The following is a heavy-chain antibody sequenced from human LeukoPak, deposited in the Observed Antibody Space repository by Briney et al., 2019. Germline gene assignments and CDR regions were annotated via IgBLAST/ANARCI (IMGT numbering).Heavy chain of an antibody. CDR2: INWNGGST. CDR1: GFTFDDYG. D-gene: IGHD3-10*01. Sequence: PGGSLRLSCAASGFTFDDYGMSWVRQAPGKGLEWVSGINWNGGSTGYADSVKGRFTISRDNAKNSLYLQMNSLRAEDTAVYYCARGGPSWIQLWTDYYGSGSYYDYWGQGTLVTVSS. CDR3: ARGGPSWIQLWTDYYGSGSYYDY. V-gene: IGHV3-20*04. J-gene: IGHJ4*02.